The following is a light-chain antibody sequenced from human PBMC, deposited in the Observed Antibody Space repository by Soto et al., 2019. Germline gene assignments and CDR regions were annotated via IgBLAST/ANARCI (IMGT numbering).Light chain of an antibody. CDR2: DVS. J-gene: IGLJ2*01. CDR1: SSDVGAYYY. CDR3: SSYTRSSPVI. Sequence: QSALTQPASVSGPPGQSITISCAGSSSDVGAYYYVSWYQKHPGKAPKLLIYDVSNRPSGVSIRFSGSKSGDTASLTISGLQAEDEADYYCSSYTRSSPVIFGGGTKLTVL. V-gene: IGLV2-14*01.